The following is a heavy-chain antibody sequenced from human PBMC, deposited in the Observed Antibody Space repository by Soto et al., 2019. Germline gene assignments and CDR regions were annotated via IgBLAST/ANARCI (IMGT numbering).Heavy chain of an antibody. J-gene: IGHJ4*02. CDR3: ATEQWDLRVY. V-gene: IGHV3-7*05. Sequence: EIQLVESGGGLVQPGESLRLSCAASGFSFSNFWMSWVRQPPGKGLEWLALINGDGSEEYYVDSVEGRFTISRDNTRKSLYLQMNSLRAEDSAVYYCATEQWDLRVYWGQGTLVTVSA. D-gene: IGHD1-26*01. CDR1: GFSFSNFW. CDR2: INGDGSEE.